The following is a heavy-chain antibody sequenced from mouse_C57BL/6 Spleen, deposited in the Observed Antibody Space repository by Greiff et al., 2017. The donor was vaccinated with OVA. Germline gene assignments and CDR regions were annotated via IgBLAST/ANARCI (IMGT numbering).Heavy chain of an antibody. CDR3: ARTPLYLLLDYAMDY. J-gene: IGHJ4*01. D-gene: IGHD1-1*01. V-gene: IGHV1-7*01. CDR2: INPSSGYT. Sequence: VQLVESGAELAKPGASVKLSCKASGYTFTSYWMHWVKQRPGQGLEWIGYINPSSGYTKYNQKFKDKATLTADKSASTSYMQLSSLTYEDSAVYYCARTPLYLLLDYAMDYWGQGTSVTVSS. CDR1: GYTFTSYW.